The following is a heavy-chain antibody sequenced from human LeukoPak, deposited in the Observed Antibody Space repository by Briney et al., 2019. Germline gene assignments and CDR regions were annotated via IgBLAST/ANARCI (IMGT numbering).Heavy chain of an antibody. J-gene: IGHJ3*02. CDR1: GGSISSGSYY. CDR3: ARDGYNYRAFDI. D-gene: IGHD5-24*01. V-gene: IGHV4-61*02. CDR2: IYTSGST. Sequence: SQTLSLTCTVSGGSISSGSYYWSWIRQPAGKGLEWIGRIYTSGSTNYNPSLKSRVTISVDTSKNQCSLKLSSVTAADTAVYYCARDGYNYRAFDIWGQGTMVTVSS.